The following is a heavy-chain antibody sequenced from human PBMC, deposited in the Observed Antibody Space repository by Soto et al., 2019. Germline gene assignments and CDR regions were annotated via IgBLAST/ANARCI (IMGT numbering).Heavy chain of an antibody. V-gene: IGHV1-69*02. Sequence: QVQLVQYGAEVKKPVASVKVSCKASGGTFSSYTISWVRQAPGQGLEWMGRIIPILGIANYAQKFQGRVTITADNSTSTAYIELSSLRSEDTAVYYCAIRLDSSSDYWGQGTLVTVSS. CDR3: AIRLDSSSDY. J-gene: IGHJ4*02. CDR2: IIPILGIA. CDR1: GGTFSSYT. D-gene: IGHD6-6*01.